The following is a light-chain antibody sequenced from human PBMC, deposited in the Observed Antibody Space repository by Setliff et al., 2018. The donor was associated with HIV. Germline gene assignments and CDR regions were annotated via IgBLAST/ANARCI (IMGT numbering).Light chain of an antibody. J-gene: IGLJ1*01. CDR2: DVS. V-gene: IGLV2-14*03. CDR1: SSDVGGYNY. CDR3: LSHTSRSTYV. Sequence: LTQPASVSGSPGQSITISCTGTSSDVGGYNYVSWYQLHPGKAPKLMIFDVSERPSGVSNRFSGSKSGNTASLTISVLQAEDEANYYCLSHTSRSTYVFGTGTKVTV.